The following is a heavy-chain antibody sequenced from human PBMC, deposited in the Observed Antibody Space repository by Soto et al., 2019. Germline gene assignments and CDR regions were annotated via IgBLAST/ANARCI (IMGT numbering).Heavy chain of an antibody. CDR2: SHHSGNT. Sequence: KPSETLSLVSTVSGASISSGNFDWTWIRQHPGTGLEWVAYSHHSGNTYYNPSLKSRLTISMGTSKNQFSLRLNSVTAADTAVYYCARDNLGLGVWGPGSTVTVSS. CDR3: ARDNLGLGV. J-gene: IGHJ6*02. CDR1: GASISSGNFD. V-gene: IGHV4-31*03. D-gene: IGHD1-20*01.